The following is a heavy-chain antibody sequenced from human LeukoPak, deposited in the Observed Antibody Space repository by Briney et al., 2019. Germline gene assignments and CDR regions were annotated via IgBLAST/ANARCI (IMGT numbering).Heavy chain of an antibody. CDR1: GGSFSGYY. J-gene: IGHJ4*02. Sequence: PSETLSLTCAVYGGSFSGYYWNWIRQPPGKGLECIGEINHRGSTNYNPSLESRVTISVDTSKNQFSLKLSSVTAADTAVYYCARERGYSSGKQRGQERDLRYCGQGTLVTVSS. CDR2: INHRGST. V-gene: IGHV4-34*01. D-gene: IGHD5-18*01. CDR3: ARERGYSSGKQRGQERDLRY.